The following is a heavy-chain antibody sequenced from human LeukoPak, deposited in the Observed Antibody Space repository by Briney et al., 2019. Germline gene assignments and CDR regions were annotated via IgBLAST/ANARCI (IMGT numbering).Heavy chain of an antibody. D-gene: IGHD6-6*01. CDR3: ARVDRSSGGYYYYMDA. J-gene: IGHJ6*03. CDR2: IYHSGST. Sequence: ETLSLTCTVSGYSISSGYYWGWIRQPPGKGLEWIGSIYHSGSTYYNPSLKSRVTISVDTSKNQFSLKLSSVTAADTAVYYCARVDRSSGGYYYYMDAWGKGTTVTVSS. CDR1: GYSISSGYY. V-gene: IGHV4-38-2*02.